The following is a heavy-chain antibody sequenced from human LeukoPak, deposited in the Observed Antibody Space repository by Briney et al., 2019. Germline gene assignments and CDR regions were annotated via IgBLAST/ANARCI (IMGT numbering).Heavy chain of an antibody. CDR2: IYYSGST. D-gene: IGHD3-10*01. CDR1: GGSISSYY. Sequence: SETLSLTCTVSGGSISSYYWSWIRQPPGKGLEWIGYIYYSGSTNYNPSLKSRVTISVDKSKNQFSLKLSSVTAADTAVYYCARDLGVRGAPFDYWGQGTLVTVSS. CDR3: ARDLGVRGAPFDY. V-gene: IGHV4-59*12. J-gene: IGHJ4*02.